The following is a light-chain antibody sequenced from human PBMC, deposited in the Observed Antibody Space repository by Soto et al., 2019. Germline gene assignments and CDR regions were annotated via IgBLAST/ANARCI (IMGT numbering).Light chain of an antibody. Sequence: QSALTQPPSVSGAPGQRVTISCTGSSSNIGAGYDVHWYQQLPGTAPKLLIYRNTNRPSGVPDRFSGSKSGTSASLAITGLQAEDEADYYCQSCDSSLSGSEVFGTGTKVTVL. CDR2: RNT. V-gene: IGLV1-40*01. CDR1: SSNIGAGYD. J-gene: IGLJ1*01. CDR3: QSCDSSLSGSEV.